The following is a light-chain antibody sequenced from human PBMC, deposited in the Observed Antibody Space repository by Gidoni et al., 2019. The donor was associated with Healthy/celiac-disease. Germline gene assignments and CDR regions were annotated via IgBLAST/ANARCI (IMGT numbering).Light chain of an antibody. CDR3: SSYTSSSTPEYV. Sequence: QSALTQPASVSGSPGQSITISCTGTSSDVGGYNYVSWYQQHPGKAPKLMIYEVRNRPSGVSNRFSGSKSGNTASLTISGLQAEDEADYYCSSYTSSSTPEYVFGTGTKVTVL. J-gene: IGLJ1*01. V-gene: IGLV2-14*01. CDR1: SSDVGGYNY. CDR2: EVR.